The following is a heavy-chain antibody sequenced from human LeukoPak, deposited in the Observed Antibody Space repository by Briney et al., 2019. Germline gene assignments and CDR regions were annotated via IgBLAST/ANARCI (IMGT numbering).Heavy chain of an antibody. CDR1: GFTFSSYW. CDR2: INHNGNVN. D-gene: IGHD2-15*01. V-gene: IGHV3-7*03. J-gene: IGHJ6*02. Sequence: GGSLRLSCAASGFTFSSYWMNWARQAPGKGLEWVASINHNGNVNYYVDSVKGRFTISRDNAKNSLYLQMSNLRAEDTAVYFCAGGGGFDVWGQGATVTGSS. CDR3: AGGGGFDV.